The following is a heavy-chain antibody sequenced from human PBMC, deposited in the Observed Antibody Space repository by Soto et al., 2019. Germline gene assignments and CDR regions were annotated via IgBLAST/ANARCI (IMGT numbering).Heavy chain of an antibody. V-gene: IGHV4-34*01. J-gene: IGHJ6*02. CDR3: ARLLVTMVRGVIIRPQGYYYGMDV. Sequence: SETLSLTCAVYGGSFSGYYWSWIRQPPGKGLEWIGEINHSGSTNYTPSLKSLVTISVDTSKNQFSLKLISVTAADTAVYYCARLLVTMVRGVIIRPQGYYYGMDVWGQGTTVTVSS. CDR2: INHSGST. D-gene: IGHD3-10*01. CDR1: GGSFSGYY.